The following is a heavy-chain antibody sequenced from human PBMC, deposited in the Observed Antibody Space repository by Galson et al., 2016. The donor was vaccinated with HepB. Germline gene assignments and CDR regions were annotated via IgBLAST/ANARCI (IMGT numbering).Heavy chain of an antibody. CDR3: VTYSYGLGMDY. V-gene: IGHV3-7*03. CDR1: GLIFTNYW. D-gene: IGHD3-10*01. J-gene: IGHJ4*02. Sequence: SLRLSCAASGLIFTNYWMSWVRQAPGKGLEWVANIQQSGVEKYYVDSVTGRFTISRDNAKDSVYLQMNSLRVDDTAVYYCVTYSYGLGMDYWGRGTLVTVSS. CDR2: IQQSGVEK.